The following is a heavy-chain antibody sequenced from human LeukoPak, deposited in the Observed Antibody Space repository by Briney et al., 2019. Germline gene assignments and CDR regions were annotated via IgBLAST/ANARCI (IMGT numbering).Heavy chain of an antibody. Sequence: SETLSLTCTVSGSSINVYYWSWIRQPPGNGLEWIGYIYYSGSTNYNPSLKSRVTISVDSSKNQFSLKLSSVTAADTAVYYCAKEVYDYVWGSPSYYFDYWGQGTLVTVSS. V-gene: IGHV4-59*01. CDR3: AKEVYDYVWGSPSYYFDY. J-gene: IGHJ4*02. CDR2: IYYSGST. CDR1: GSSINVYY. D-gene: IGHD3-16*01.